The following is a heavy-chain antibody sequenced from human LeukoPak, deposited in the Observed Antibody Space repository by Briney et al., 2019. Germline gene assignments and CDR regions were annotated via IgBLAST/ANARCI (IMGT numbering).Heavy chain of an antibody. CDR3: ARARQVTMVVTADY. Sequence: GASVKVSCKASGYTFTSYGISWVRHAPGQGLEWMGWISAYNGNTNYAQKLQGRVTMTTDTSTSTAYMELRSLRSDDTAVYYCARARQVTMVVTADYWGQGTLVTVSS. D-gene: IGHD4-23*01. CDR2: ISAYNGNT. J-gene: IGHJ4*02. V-gene: IGHV1-18*01. CDR1: GYTFTSYG.